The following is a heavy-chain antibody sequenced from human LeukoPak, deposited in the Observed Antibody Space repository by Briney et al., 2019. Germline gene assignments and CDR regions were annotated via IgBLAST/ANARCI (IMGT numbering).Heavy chain of an antibody. J-gene: IGHJ4*02. CDR2: ISAYNGNT. Sequence: ASVKVSCKASGYTFTSYGISWVRQAPGQGLEWMGWISAYNGNTNYAQKLQGRVTMTPDTSTSTAYMELRSLRSDDTAVYYCARAWDYGDPTSTFDYWGQGTLVTVSS. CDR1: GYTFTSYG. D-gene: IGHD4-17*01. V-gene: IGHV1-18*01. CDR3: ARAWDYGDPTSTFDY.